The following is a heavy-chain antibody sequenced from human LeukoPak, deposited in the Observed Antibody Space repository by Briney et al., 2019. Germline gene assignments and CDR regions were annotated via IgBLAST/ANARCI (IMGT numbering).Heavy chain of an antibody. CDR1: GGSFSDYY. V-gene: IGHV4-34*01. J-gene: IGHJ5*02. CDR3: ARHGVATWFDP. Sequence: SEXXSLXCAVYGGSFSDYYWSWIRQPPGKXLEWIAEINHSGTTNYSPSLKSRVTISVDTSKNQFSLELSSVTAADTAVYYCARHGVATWFDPWGQGTLVTVSS. D-gene: IGHD2-15*01. CDR2: INHSGTT.